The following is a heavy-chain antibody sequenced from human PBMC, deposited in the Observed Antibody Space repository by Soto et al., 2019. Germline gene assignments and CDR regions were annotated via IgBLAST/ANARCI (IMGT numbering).Heavy chain of an antibody. V-gene: IGHV3-64*01. J-gene: IGHJ6*02. CDR3: ATLLNYLSALDV. D-gene: IGHD1-7*01. CDR1: GFTFSSYA. CDR2: ISSNGGSI. Sequence: EVQLVESGGSLVQPGGSLRLSCAASGFTFSSYAMHWVRQAPGKGLEYVSAISSNGGSIYYGNSVKGRFTISRDNSKIPLYLPMGSLRAADMAVYYCATLLNYLSALDVWGQGTTVTVSS.